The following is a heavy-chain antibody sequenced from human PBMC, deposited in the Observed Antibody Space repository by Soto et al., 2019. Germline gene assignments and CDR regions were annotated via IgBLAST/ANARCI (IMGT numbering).Heavy chain of an antibody. CDR3: ARPHGGSSGWDNWFDP. J-gene: IGHJ5*02. Sequence: SETLSLTCTVSGASIRSYYWSWIRQPPGKGLECIGYMYYSGSTNYNPSLKSRATISVDTSKNQFSLILSSVTAADTAVYYCARPHGGSSGWDNWFDPWGQGTLVTVSS. CDR1: GASIRSYY. CDR2: MYYSGST. V-gene: IGHV4-59*01. D-gene: IGHD6-25*01.